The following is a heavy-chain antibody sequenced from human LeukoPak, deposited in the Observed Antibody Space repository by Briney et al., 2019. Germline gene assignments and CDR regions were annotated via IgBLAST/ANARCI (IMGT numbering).Heavy chain of an antibody. CDR3: AKDKPPTVTTGTWDY. CDR2: IRYDGSNK. V-gene: IGHV3-30*02. CDR1: GFTFSSYG. D-gene: IGHD4-17*01. Sequence: SGGSLRLSCAASGFTFSSYGMHWVRQAPGKGLEWVAFIRYDGSNKYYADSVKGRFTISRDNSKNTLYLQMNSLRAEDTAVYYCAKDKPPTVTTGTWDYWGQGTLVTASS. J-gene: IGHJ4*02.